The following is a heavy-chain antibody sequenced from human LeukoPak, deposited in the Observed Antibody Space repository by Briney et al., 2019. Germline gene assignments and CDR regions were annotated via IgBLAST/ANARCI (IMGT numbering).Heavy chain of an antibody. CDR1: GFTFSSYG. Sequence: PGRSLRLSCAASGFTFSSYGMHWVRQAPGKGLEWVAAIWYDGSNKYYADSVKGRFTISRDNSKNTLYLQMNSLRAEDTAVYYCARDLNYGDDAFDIWGQGTMVTVSS. CDR3: ARDLNYGDDAFDI. V-gene: IGHV3-33*01. J-gene: IGHJ3*02. D-gene: IGHD4-17*01. CDR2: IWYDGSNK.